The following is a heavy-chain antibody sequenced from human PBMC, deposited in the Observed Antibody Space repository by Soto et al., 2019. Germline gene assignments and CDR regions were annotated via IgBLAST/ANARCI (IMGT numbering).Heavy chain of an antibody. J-gene: IGHJ5*02. D-gene: IGHD4-17*01. CDR1: GFSLSTGGLG. Sequence: QITLKESGPTLVKPTQTLTLTCTFSGFSLSTGGLGVGWLRQPPVRALEWRAVMYWNDDKRYNPSLKSRLTISKVTSKTRGVLTLTDIDSVDTATYYLAHRRYADYPRDNWFDPWGPVTLVTVSS. V-gene: IGHV2-5*01. CDR3: AHRRYADYPRDNWFDP. CDR2: MYWNDDK.